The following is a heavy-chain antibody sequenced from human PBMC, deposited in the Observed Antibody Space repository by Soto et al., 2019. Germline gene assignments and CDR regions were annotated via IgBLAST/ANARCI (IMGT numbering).Heavy chain of an antibody. CDR1: GGTSTRYA. Sequence: QERLVQSGAEVRKPGSSVKVSCKVTGGTSTRYAINWVRQAPGQGLEWMGGIVPMFGTSKYAQKFQGRDTITADTSTNIAYMELRSLRSEDTAVYYCTRGSEYDFWSGYLWGQGTLVSVSS. V-gene: IGHV1-69*06. D-gene: IGHD3-3*01. J-gene: IGHJ4*02. CDR2: IVPMFGTS. CDR3: TRGSEYDFWSGYL.